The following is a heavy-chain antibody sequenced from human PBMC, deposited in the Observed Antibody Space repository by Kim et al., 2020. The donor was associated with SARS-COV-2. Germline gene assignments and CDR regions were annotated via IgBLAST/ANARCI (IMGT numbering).Heavy chain of an antibody. CDR2: IKQDGSEK. Sequence: GGSLRLSCAASGFTFSSYWMSWVRQAPGKGLEWVANIKQDGSEKYYVDSVKGRFTISRDNAKNSLYLQMNSLRAEDTAVYYCARGTPPHSLRFLEWLLYFLAWGQGTLVTVSS. V-gene: IGHV3-7*03. J-gene: IGHJ5*02. CDR1: GFTFSSYW. CDR3: ARGTPPHSLRFLEWLLYFLA. D-gene: IGHD3-3*01.